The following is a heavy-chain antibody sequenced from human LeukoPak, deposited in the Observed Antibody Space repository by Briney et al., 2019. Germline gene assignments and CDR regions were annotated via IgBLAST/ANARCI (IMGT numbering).Heavy chain of an antibody. CDR3: AREHCSGGSCYSIYYYYYMDV. D-gene: IGHD2-15*01. Sequence: SETLSLTCTVSGGSISSNSYYWGWTRQPPGKGLEWIGSIYYSGSTYYNPSLKSRVTISVDTSKNQFSLKLSSVTAADTAVYYCAREHCSGGSCYSIYYYYYMDVWGKGTTVTVSS. CDR2: IYYSGST. V-gene: IGHV4-39*07. J-gene: IGHJ6*03. CDR1: GGSISSNSYY.